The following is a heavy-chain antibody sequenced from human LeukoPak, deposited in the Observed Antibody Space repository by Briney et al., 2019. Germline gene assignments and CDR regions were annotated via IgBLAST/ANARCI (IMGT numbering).Heavy chain of an antibody. J-gene: IGHJ4*02. Sequence: ASVKVSCKASGYTFTSYYMHWVRQAPGQGLEWMGIINPSGGSTSYAQKFQGRVTMTRDTSTSTVYMELSSLRSEDTAVYYCARGGNSRIVTGDVDYWSQGTLVTVSS. D-gene: IGHD1-14*01. V-gene: IGHV1-46*01. CDR1: GYTFTSYY. CDR2: INPSGGST. CDR3: ARGGNSRIVTGDVDY.